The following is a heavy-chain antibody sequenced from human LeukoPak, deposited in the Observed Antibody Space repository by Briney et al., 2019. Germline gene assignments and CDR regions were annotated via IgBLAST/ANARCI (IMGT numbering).Heavy chain of an antibody. V-gene: IGHV3-7*03. CDR2: KKEDGSEI. Sequence: GGSLRLSCAASGFTFNTDWISWVRQAPGKGLEWVANKKEDGSEIYYVDSVKGRFTISRDNAKNSLYLQMNSLRAEDTAVYYCARGVYYFDYWGQGTLVTVSS. D-gene: IGHD2/OR15-2a*01. CDR1: GFTFNTDW. J-gene: IGHJ4*02. CDR3: ARGVYYFDY.